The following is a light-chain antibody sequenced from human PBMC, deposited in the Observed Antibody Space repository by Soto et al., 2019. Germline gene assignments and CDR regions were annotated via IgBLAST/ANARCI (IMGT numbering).Light chain of an antibody. V-gene: IGLV1-47*01. CDR3: AAWDDSLSGVV. Sequence: QSVLTQPPSASGTPGQRVTISCSGSSSNIGSNYVYWYQQLPGTAPKLLIYRNNQRPSGVPDRFSGSKSGTSASLAISGLRSEDGANYYWAAWDDSLSGVVFGGGTKLTVL. J-gene: IGLJ3*02. CDR1: SSNIGSNY. CDR2: RNN.